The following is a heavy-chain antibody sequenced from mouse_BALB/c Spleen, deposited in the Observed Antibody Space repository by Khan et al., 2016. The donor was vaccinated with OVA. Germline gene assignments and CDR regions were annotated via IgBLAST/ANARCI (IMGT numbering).Heavy chain of an antibody. CDR3: ARNYEYDEGLAY. J-gene: IGHJ3*01. Sequence: QVQLKQSGPGLVQPSQSLSITCKASGFSLTSYGVHWVRQSPGKGLEWLGVIWSVGSTAYNADFISSLNISKDNSKCQAFFKMNSLQANDTAIYYCARNYEYDEGLAYWGQGNLVTVSA. CDR1: GFSLTSYG. CDR2: IWSVGST. V-gene: IGHV2-2*02. D-gene: IGHD2-4*01.